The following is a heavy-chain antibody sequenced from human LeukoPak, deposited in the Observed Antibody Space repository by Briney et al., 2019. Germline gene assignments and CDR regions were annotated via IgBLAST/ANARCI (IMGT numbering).Heavy chain of an antibody. CDR3: ARVDVGATSDY. J-gene: IGHJ4*02. D-gene: IGHD1-26*01. V-gene: IGHV3-48*03. CDR2: ISSSGSTI. Sequence: GGSLRLSXAASGFTFSSYEMNWVRQAPGKGVEWVSYISSSGSTIYYADSVKGRFTISRDNAKNSLYLQMNSLRAEDTAVYYCARVDVGATSDYWGQGTLVTVSS. CDR1: GFTFSSYE.